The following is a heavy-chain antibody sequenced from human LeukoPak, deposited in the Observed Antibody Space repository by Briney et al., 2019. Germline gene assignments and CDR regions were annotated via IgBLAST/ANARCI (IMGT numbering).Heavy chain of an antibody. D-gene: IGHD6-19*01. CDR3: AKGGLAVAGTLDY. Sequence: PGGSLRLSCAASGFTFSSYGMHWVRQAPGKGLEWVAVISYDGSNKYYADSVKGRFTISRDNSKNTLYLQMNSLRAEDTAVYYCAKGGLAVAGTLDYWGQGTLVTVSS. CDR1: GFTFSSYG. V-gene: IGHV3-30*18. CDR2: ISYDGSNK. J-gene: IGHJ4*02.